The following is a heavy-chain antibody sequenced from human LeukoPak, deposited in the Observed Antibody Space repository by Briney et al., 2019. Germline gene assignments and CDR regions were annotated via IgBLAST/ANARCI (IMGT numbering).Heavy chain of an antibody. CDR2: ICGSGGCT. CDR1: GFTFNTYA. CDR3: AKTTVGYSSGRYPGWPADC. J-gene: IGHJ4*02. D-gene: IGHD6-19*01. V-gene: IGHV3-23*01. Sequence: GGSLRLSCAASGFTFNTYAIYWVRQAPGKGLEWVSGICGSGGCTYYADSVKGRFTISRDNSKNTVYLQMNSLTADDTAVYYSAKTTVGYSSGRYPGWPADCWGQGTLVTVSP.